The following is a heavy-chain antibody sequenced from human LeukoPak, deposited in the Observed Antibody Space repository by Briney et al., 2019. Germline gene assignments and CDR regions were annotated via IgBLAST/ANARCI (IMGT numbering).Heavy chain of an antibody. J-gene: IGHJ4*02. V-gene: IGHV1-3*01. CDR3: ARVPSGDCFDY. Sequence: ASVKVSCKASGYTFATYAIHRLRQAPGQGLEWMGWINAYDNTKYSQKFQGRVTFTRDTSASTAFMELSSLRSEDTAVYYCARVPSGDCFDYWGQGTLVTVSS. CDR2: INAYDNT. D-gene: IGHD4-17*01. CDR1: GYTFATYA.